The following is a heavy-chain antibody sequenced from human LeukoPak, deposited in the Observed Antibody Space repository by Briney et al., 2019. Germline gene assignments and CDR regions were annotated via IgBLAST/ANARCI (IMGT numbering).Heavy chain of an antibody. V-gene: IGHV3-30*01. J-gene: IGHJ4*02. Sequence: GGSLRLSCAAYGFTFSSYAMHWVRQAPGKGLEWVAVISYDGSNKYYADSVKGRFTISRDNSKNTLYLQMNSLRAEDTAVYYCARATYVEMATSSGVFDYWGQGTLVTVSS. CDR2: ISYDGSNK. D-gene: IGHD5-24*01. CDR3: ARATYVEMATSSGVFDY. CDR1: GFTFSSYA.